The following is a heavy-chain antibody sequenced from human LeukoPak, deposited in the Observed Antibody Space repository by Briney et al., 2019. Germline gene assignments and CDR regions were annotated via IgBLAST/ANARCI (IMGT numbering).Heavy chain of an antibody. Sequence: SETLSLTCTVSGGSISSYYWSWIRQPPGKGLEWIGYIYYSGSTYYNPSLKSRVTISVDTSKNQFSLKLSSVTAADTAVYYCARTRYYYNSRSYGAPYYFDHWGQGTLVTVSS. CDR2: IYYSGST. CDR1: GGSISSYY. V-gene: IGHV4-59*08. CDR3: ARTRYYYNSRSYGAPYYFDH. J-gene: IGHJ4*02. D-gene: IGHD3-10*01.